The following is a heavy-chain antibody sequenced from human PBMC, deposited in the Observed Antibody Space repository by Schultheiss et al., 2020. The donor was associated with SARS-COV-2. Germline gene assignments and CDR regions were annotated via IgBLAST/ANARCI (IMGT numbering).Heavy chain of an antibody. CDR3: TRDPIDLAYFSPSLQEGYYFDY. CDR1: GFTFGDYA. J-gene: IGHJ4*02. CDR2: IRSIAYGATT. Sequence: GESLKISCITSGFTFGDYAMSWFRQAPGKGLEWVGFIRSIAYGATTEYAASVKGRFTISRDDSKSIAFLHMNSLKTEDTAVYYCTRDPIDLAYFSPSLQEGYYFDYWGQGTLVTVSS. V-gene: IGHV3-49*03. D-gene: IGHD3-10*01.